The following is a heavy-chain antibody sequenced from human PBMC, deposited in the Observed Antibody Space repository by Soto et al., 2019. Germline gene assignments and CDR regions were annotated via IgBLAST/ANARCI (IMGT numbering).Heavy chain of an antibody. CDR1: GFTFSSYG. J-gene: IGHJ6*02. CDR2: ISYDGSNK. Sequence: GGSLRLSCAASGFTFSSYGMHWVRQAPGKGLEWVAVISYDGSNKYYADSVKGRFTISRDNSKNTLYLQMNSLRAEDTAVYYCAKEVYDFWSGYSRLNGMDAWGQGTTVTVSS. V-gene: IGHV3-30*18. CDR3: AKEVYDFWSGYSRLNGMDA. D-gene: IGHD3-3*01.